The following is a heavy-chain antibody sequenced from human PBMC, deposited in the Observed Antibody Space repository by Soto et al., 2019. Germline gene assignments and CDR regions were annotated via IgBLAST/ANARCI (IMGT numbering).Heavy chain of an antibody. CDR3: AREYTYGSNFFDC. D-gene: IGHD2-2*02. V-gene: IGHV4-31*03. J-gene: IGHJ4*02. CDR1: GGSISSAAYY. CDR2: ISHSGST. Sequence: QVQLQESGPGLVKPSQTLSLTCTVSGGSISSAAYYWSWIRQHPGKGLEWIGYISHSGSTYYNPSLKSRVIISVDTSTNQFSLSLPSVTAADTAVYYCAREYTYGSNFFDCWGQGALVTVSS.